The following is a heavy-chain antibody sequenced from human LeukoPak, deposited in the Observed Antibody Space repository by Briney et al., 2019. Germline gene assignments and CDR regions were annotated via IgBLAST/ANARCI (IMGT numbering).Heavy chain of an antibody. J-gene: IGHJ4*02. V-gene: IGHV3-11*01. CDR2: ISSSGSTI. Sequence: PGGSLRLSCAASGFTFSDYYMSWIRQAPGKGLEWVSYISSSGSTIYYADSVKGRFTISGDNAKNSLYLQMNSLRAEDTAVYYCARPLDLAYCGGDCFSSLDYWGQGTLVTVSS. D-gene: IGHD2-21*02. CDR3: ARPLDLAYCGGDCFSSLDY. CDR1: GFTFSDYY.